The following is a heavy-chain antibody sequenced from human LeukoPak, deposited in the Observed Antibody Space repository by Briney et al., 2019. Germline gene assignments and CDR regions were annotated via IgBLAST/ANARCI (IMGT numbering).Heavy chain of an antibody. Sequence: GGSLRRSCAASGFTFSSYSMNWVRQAPGKGLEWVSSISSSSSYIYYADSVKGRFTISRDNAKNSLYLQMNSLRAEDTAVYYCARGAPGDVVPAAESDYWGQGALVTVSS. J-gene: IGHJ4*02. CDR3: ARGAPGDVVPAAESDY. D-gene: IGHD2-2*01. CDR1: GFTFSSYS. V-gene: IGHV3-21*01. CDR2: ISSSSSYI.